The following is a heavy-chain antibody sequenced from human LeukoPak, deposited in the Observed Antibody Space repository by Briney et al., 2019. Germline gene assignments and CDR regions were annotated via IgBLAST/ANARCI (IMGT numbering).Heavy chain of an antibody. Sequence: SETLSLTCSVSGGSISRSDYYWSWIRQPPGKGLEWIGYICYSGITYYNPSLKSRVTISVDTSKNQFSLKLSSVTAADTAVYYCARDLNWFDPWGQGTLVTVSS. J-gene: IGHJ5*02. CDR2: ICYSGIT. V-gene: IGHV4-30-4*01. CDR3: ARDLNWFDP. CDR1: GGSISRSDYY.